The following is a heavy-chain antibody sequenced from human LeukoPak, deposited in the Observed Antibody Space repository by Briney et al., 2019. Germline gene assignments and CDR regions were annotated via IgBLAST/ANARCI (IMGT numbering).Heavy chain of an antibody. CDR2: INPNSGGT. V-gene: IGHV1-2*02. CDR1: GYTLTGYY. Sequence: ASVKVSCKASGYTLTGYYMHWVRQAPGQGLEWMGWINPNSGGTNYAQKFQGRVTMTRDTSISTAYMELSSLRSEDTAIYYCARIRDGYNDAYDIWGQGTVVTVPS. J-gene: IGHJ3*02. CDR3: ARIRDGYNDAYDI. D-gene: IGHD5-24*01.